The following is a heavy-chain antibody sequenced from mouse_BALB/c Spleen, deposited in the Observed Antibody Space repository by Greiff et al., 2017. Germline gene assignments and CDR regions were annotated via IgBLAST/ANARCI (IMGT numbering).Heavy chain of an antibody. CDR3: ARDRGITTVKNYFDY. D-gene: IGHD1-1*01. V-gene: IGHV2-9*02. CDR2: IWAGGST. CDR1: GFSLTSYG. J-gene: IGHJ2*01. Sequence: VMLVESGPGLVAPSQSLSITCTVSGFSLTSYGVHWVRQPPGKGLEWLGVIWAGGSTNYNSALMSRLSISKDNSKSQVFLKMNSLQTDDTAMYYCARDRGITTVKNYFDYWGQGTTLTVSS.